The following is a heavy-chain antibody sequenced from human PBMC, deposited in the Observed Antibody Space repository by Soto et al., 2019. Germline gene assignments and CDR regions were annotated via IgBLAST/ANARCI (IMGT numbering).Heavy chain of an antibody. D-gene: IGHD4-17*01. CDR1: GFTFNNYA. V-gene: IGHV3-23*01. Sequence: GGSLRLSCAASGFTFNNYAMSWVCQAPGKGLEWVSAISGSGGSTYYADSVRGRFTISRDNSKNTLYLQMNSLRAEDTAVYYCVKDYGEVFYWYFDLWGRGTLVTVSS. CDR3: VKDYGEVFYWYFDL. J-gene: IGHJ2*01. CDR2: ISGSGGST.